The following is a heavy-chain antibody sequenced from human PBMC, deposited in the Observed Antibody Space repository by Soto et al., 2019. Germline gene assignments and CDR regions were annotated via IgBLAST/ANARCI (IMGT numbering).Heavy chain of an antibody. J-gene: IGHJ3*02. D-gene: IGHD6-13*01. CDR1: GFTFSNYP. Sequence: GGSLRLSCAASGFTFSNYPMSWVRQAPGKGLEWVSGITGGGGIANYADPVKGRFTISRDNSKNTLYLQLNSLRAEDTAVYYCARQIAAAGSDAFDIWGQGTMVTVSS. CDR3: ARQIAAAGSDAFDI. CDR2: ITGGGGIA. V-gene: IGHV3-23*01.